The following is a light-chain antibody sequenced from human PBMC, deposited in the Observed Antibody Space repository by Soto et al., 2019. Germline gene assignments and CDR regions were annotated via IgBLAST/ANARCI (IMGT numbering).Light chain of an antibody. Sequence: IVLTQSPSTVFLYPGERATLSCRVSQSVSSSYLAWYQQKLGQAPRLLIYGASSRATGIPDRFSGSGSGTDFTLTISRLEPEDFAVYYCQQYGSSPRTFGQGTKVDIK. CDR3: QQYGSSPRT. J-gene: IGKJ1*01. CDR2: GAS. V-gene: IGKV3-20*01. CDR1: QSVSSSY.